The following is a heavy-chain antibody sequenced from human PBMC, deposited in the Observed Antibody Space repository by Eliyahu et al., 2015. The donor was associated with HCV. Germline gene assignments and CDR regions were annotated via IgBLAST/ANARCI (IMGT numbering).Heavy chain of an antibody. V-gene: IGHV5-51*01. CDR1: GYSFTSYW. CDR2: ISLTHIDV. D-gene: IGHD3/OR15-3a*01. Sequence: EVQLVQSGAEVKKPGESXKISCKXSGYSFTSYWIGWVRXMPGKGLEWMGIISLTHIDVRYSPTLQGHFSISADKSTSTAYLQWTSLKASDTAMYYCARQNDFLFSSWGQGTLVTVSS. CDR3: ARQNDFLFSS. J-gene: IGHJ5*02.